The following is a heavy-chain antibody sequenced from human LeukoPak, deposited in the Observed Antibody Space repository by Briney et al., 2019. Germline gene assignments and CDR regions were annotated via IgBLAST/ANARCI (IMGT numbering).Heavy chain of an antibody. D-gene: IGHD3-10*01. CDR3: AKDGPPHTMVRGVIRYYFDY. J-gene: IGHJ4*02. CDR1: GFTFNNYG. Sequence: PGGSLRLSCIVSGFTFNNYGMHWVRQAPGKGLEWVAVIWYDGSNKYYADSVKGRFTISRDNSKNTLYLQMNTLRAEDTAVYYCAKDGPPHTMVRGVIRYYFDYWGRGTLVTVSS. V-gene: IGHV3-33*03. CDR2: IWYDGSNK.